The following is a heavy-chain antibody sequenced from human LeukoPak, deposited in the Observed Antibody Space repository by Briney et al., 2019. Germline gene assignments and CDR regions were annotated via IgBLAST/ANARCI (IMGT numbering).Heavy chain of an antibody. CDR1: GGSISSSSYY. V-gene: IGHV4-39*07. CDR2: IYYSGST. D-gene: IGHD4-23*01. J-gene: IGHJ4*02. CDR3: ARGGPNDYGGNYDY. Sequence: SETLSLTCTVSGGSISSSSYYWGWIRQPPGKGLEWIGSIYYSGSTYYNPSLKSRVTISVDTSKNQFSLKLSSVTAADTAVNYCARGGPNDYGGNYDYWGQGTLVTVSS.